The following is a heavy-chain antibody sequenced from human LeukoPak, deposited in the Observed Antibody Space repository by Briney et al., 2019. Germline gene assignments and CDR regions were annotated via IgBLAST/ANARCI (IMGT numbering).Heavy chain of an antibody. CDR3: GKTTTGYSSGQKPAWPVDY. CDR2: IFGSGGSA. J-gene: IGHJ4*02. V-gene: IGHV3-23*01. Sequence: GGSLRLSCEASGFTFGSYAMYWVRQAPGKGLEWVAGIFGSGGSAHYADSAKGRFTISRDNSKNTVYLQISSLRAEDTAVYYCGKTTTGYSSGQKPAWPVDYWGQGTLATVSS. CDR1: GFTFGSYA. D-gene: IGHD6-19*01.